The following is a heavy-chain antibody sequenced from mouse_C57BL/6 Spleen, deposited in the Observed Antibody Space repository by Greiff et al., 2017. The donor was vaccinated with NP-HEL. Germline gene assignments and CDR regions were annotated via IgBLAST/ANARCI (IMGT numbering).Heavy chain of an antibody. Sequence: VQLQQPGAELVKPGASVKMSCKASGYTFTSSWITWVKQRPGQGLEWIGDIYPGSGSTNYNEKFKSKATLTVDTSSSTAYMQLSSLTSEDSAVYYCASEGYGYYAMDYWGQGTSVTVSS. CDR1: GYTFTSSW. CDR3: ASEGYGYYAMDY. CDR2: IYPGSGST. V-gene: IGHV1-55*01. D-gene: IGHD2-3*01. J-gene: IGHJ4*01.